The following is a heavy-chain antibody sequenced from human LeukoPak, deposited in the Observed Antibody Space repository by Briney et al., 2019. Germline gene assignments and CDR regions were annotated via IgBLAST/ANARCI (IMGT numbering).Heavy chain of an antibody. J-gene: IGHJ5*02. V-gene: IGHV4-61*02. D-gene: IGHD4-17*01. Sequence: SETLSLTCTVSGGSISSSSYHWSWIRQSAGKGLEWIGRIYTSGSTNYNPSLKSRVTMSVDTSKNQFSLNLSSVTAADTAMYYCAREFGDYVFHWFGPWGQGTLVTVSS. CDR1: GGSISSSSYH. CDR2: IYTSGST. CDR3: AREFGDYVFHWFGP.